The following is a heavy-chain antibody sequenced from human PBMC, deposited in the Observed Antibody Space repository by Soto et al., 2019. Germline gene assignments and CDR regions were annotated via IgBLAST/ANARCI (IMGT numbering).Heavy chain of an antibody. V-gene: IGHV1-2*02. CDR1: GYTFTGYY. J-gene: IGHJ4*02. CDR3: ARDLMWGYYYYYFHY. Sequence: ASVKVSCKASGYTFTGYYMHWVRQAPGQGLEWMGWINPNSGGTNYAQKFQCRVTMTRDTSISTAYMEVSRLTSDDTAVYYCARDLMWGYYYYYFHYWSQGTLV. CDR2: INPNSGGT. D-gene: IGHD3-22*01.